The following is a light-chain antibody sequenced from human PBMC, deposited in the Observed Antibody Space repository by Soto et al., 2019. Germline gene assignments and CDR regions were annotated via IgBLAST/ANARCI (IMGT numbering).Light chain of an antibody. Sequence: DIQLTQSPSTLSASVGDRVTITCRASQSISSWLAWYQQKPGKAPKLLIYKASTLKSGVPSRFSGSGSGTEFTLTISSLQPDDFAAYYCQQRHSYPLTFGQGTRLEI. V-gene: IGKV1-5*03. CDR3: QQRHSYPLT. J-gene: IGKJ5*01. CDR2: KAS. CDR1: QSISSW.